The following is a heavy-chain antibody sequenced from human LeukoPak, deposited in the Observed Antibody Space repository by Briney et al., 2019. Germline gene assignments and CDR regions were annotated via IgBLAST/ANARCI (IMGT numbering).Heavy chain of an antibody. CDR3: ARGFGCSGGNCSPRAFDY. D-gene: IGHD2-15*01. CDR1: GFTFSCYW. CDR2: MNSDGSST. V-gene: IGHV3-74*01. J-gene: IGHJ4*02. Sequence: TGGSLRLSCAASGFTFSCYWMHWVRQAPGKGLVWVSRMNSDGSSTSYADSVKGRFIISRDNARNTLYLQMNSLRAEDTAVYYCARGFGCSGGNCSPRAFDYWGQGTLVTVSS.